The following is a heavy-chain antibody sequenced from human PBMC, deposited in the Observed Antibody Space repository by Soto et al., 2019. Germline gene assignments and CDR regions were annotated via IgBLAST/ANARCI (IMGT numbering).Heavy chain of an antibody. CDR1: GYTFTSYG. D-gene: IGHD2-15*01. V-gene: IGHV1-18*01. CDR3: ARDHRRYCSGGSCLYFDY. J-gene: IGHJ4*02. Sequence: ASVKVSCKASGYTFTSYGISWVRQAPGQGLEWMGWISAYNGNTNYAQKLQGRVTMTTDTSTSTAYMELRSLRSDDTAVYYCARDHRRYCSGGSCLYFDYWGQGTLVTVSS. CDR2: ISAYNGNT.